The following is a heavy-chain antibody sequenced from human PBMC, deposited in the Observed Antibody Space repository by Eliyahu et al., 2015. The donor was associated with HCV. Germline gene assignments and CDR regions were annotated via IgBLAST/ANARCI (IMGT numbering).Heavy chain of an antibody. V-gene: IGHV4-34*01. D-gene: IGHD6-6*01. CDR3: ARGSEGIAARNKRNWFDP. CDR2: INHSENT. Sequence: QVQLQQWGAGLLKPSETLSLTCAVYGGSFSGXYWSWIRQPPGKGLEWIGEINHSENTNYNPSLKSRVTISVDTSKNQFSLKMSSVTAADTAVYYCARGSEGIAARNKRNWFDPWGQGTLVTVSS. CDR1: GGSFSGXY. J-gene: IGHJ5*02.